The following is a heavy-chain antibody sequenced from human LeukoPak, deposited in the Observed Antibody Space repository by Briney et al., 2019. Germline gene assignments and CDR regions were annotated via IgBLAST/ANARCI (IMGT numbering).Heavy chain of an antibody. V-gene: IGHV4-4*08. CDR1: GGSIRGHY. Sequence: SETLSLTCYVSGGSIRGHYWSWIRQSPEKGLEWIGYIYSSGSTNYNPSLKSRVTISVDTSKNQFSLKLSSVTAADTAVYYCAREPGKVFYDSSGYYFVYWGQGTLVTVSS. CDR2: IYSSGST. J-gene: IGHJ4*02. CDR3: AREPGKVFYDSSGYYFVY. D-gene: IGHD3-22*01.